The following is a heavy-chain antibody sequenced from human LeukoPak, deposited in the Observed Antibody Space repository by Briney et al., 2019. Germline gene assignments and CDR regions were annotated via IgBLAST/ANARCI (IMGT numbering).Heavy chain of an antibody. D-gene: IGHD2-2*02. Sequence: SETLSLTCTVSGGSISSYYWSWIRQPAGKGLEWTGRIYTSGSTNYNPSLKSRVTMSVDTSKNQFSLKLSSVTAADTAVYYCAGVPAAIGVLGYFDYWGQGTLVTVSS. CDR2: IYTSGST. V-gene: IGHV4-4*07. J-gene: IGHJ4*02. CDR1: GGSISSYY. CDR3: AGVPAAIGVLGYFDY.